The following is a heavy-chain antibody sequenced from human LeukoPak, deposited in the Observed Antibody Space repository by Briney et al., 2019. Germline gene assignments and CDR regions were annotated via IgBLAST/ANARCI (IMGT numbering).Heavy chain of an antibody. J-gene: IGHJ4*02. CDR2: SYYSGST. Sequence: SETLSLTCTVSGGSISSSSYYWGWLRQPPGQGLVGIGSSYYSGSTYYNPSLKSRVTISVDTSKNQFSLKLSSVTAADTAVYYCARRDATVTTLPVDYWGQGTLVTVSS. V-gene: IGHV4-39*01. CDR1: GGSISSSSYY. CDR3: ARRDATVTTLPVDY. D-gene: IGHD4-17*01.